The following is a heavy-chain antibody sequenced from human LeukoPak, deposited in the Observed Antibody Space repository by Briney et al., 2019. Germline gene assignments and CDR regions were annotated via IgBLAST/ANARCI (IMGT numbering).Heavy chain of an antibody. Sequence: SQTLSLTCTVSGGSLSSGSYYWSWIRQPAGKGLEWIGRIYTSGSTNYNPSLKSRVTISVDTSKNQFSLKLSSVTAADTAVYYCARGQWLPTYYFDYWGQGTLVTVSS. CDR3: ARGQWLPTYYFDY. D-gene: IGHD6-19*01. V-gene: IGHV4-61*02. CDR2: IYTSGST. CDR1: GGSLSSGSYY. J-gene: IGHJ4*02.